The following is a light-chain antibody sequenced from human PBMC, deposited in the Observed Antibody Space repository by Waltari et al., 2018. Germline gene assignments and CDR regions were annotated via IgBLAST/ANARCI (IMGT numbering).Light chain of an antibody. CDR3: SSYSTTNTIV. Sequence: QSALTQPASVSGSPGQSLTISCTGTSRALGGYNFVSWYQQRPGTAPQLMILDVTNRPSGVSNRFSGSKSGNTASLTISGLRADDEAHYYCSSYSTTNTIVFGTGTKVTVL. CDR1: SRALGGYNF. J-gene: IGLJ1*01. CDR2: DVT. V-gene: IGLV2-14*01.